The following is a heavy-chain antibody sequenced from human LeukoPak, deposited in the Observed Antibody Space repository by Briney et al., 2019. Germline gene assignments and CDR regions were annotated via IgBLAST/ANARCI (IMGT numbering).Heavy chain of an antibody. CDR3: ARVPPDYNDLHDALDL. CDR2: MSTSGNT. D-gene: IGHD4-17*01. J-gene: IGHJ3*01. V-gene: IGHV4-4*07. CDR1: GGSISSFY. Sequence: SETLSLTCSVSGGSISSFYWSWIRRPAGKGLEWIGRMSTSGNTDYNPSLKSRVNMSIDTSNNQFSLKLSSVTAADTAVYYCARVPPDYNDLHDALDLWGQGTVVAVSS.